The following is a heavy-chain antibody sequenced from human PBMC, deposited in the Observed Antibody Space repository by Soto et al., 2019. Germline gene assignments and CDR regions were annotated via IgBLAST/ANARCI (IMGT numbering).Heavy chain of an antibody. J-gene: IGHJ3*02. Sequence: QVQLQESGPGLVRPSETLSLTCTVSGDSVSSGLSYWGWIRQAPGKGLEWIGYVYYSGSTNYNPSLKSRVTMLLDMSKNQLSLRLSSVTAADTAMFYCVRQHSADCSGGICYHAFDIWGQGTMVTVSS. V-gene: IGHV4-61*01. CDR2: VYYSGST. D-gene: IGHD2-15*01. CDR1: GDSVSSGLSY. CDR3: VRQHSADCSGGICYHAFDI.